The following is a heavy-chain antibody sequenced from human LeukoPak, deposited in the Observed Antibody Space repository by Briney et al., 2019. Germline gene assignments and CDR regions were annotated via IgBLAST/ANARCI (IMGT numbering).Heavy chain of an antibody. CDR2: IYYSGST. Sequence: SETLSLTCTVSGGSIGSYYWSWIRQPPGKGLEWIGYIYYSGSTNYNPSLKSRVTISVDTSKNQFSLKLSSVTAADTAVYYCARASYSSSWYWFDPWGQGTLVTVSS. D-gene: IGHD6-13*01. V-gene: IGHV4-59*01. J-gene: IGHJ5*02. CDR3: ARASYSSSWYWFDP. CDR1: GGSIGSYY.